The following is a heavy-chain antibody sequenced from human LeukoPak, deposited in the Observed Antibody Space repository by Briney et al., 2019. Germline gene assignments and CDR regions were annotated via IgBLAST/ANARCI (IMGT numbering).Heavy chain of an antibody. Sequence: GGSLRLSCAVSGFTFSSYWMHWVRQAPGKGLVWVSRIDRDGSRINYADSVKGRFTISRDNGKNTLFLQTNSLRAEDAAVYYCVRGNDYGGPHYWGQGTLVTVSS. CDR3: VRGNDYGGPHY. CDR2: IDRDGSRI. CDR1: GFTFSSYW. V-gene: IGHV3-74*01. D-gene: IGHD4-23*01. J-gene: IGHJ4*02.